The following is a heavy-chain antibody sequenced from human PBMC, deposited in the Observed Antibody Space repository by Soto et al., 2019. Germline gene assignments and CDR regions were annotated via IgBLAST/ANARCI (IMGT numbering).Heavy chain of an antibody. CDR2: IYWDDDK. V-gene: IGHV2-5*02. D-gene: IGHD1-1*01. CDR1: GFSLSTSGVG. CDR3: AHSASFQGNWDGGYFDS. J-gene: IGHJ4*02. Sequence: QITLEESGPPRVKPTQTLTLTCIFSGFSLSTSGVGVGWIRQPPGKALVWLAFIYWDDDKRYSPALRSRLTITKDTSGQQVALTMTNMDPVDTATYFCAHSASFQGNWDGGYFDSWGQGTLVTVSS.